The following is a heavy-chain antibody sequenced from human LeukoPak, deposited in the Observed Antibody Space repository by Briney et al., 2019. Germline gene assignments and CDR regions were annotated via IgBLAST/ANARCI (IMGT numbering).Heavy chain of an antibody. CDR1: GGSINSYY. V-gene: IGHV4-4*07. CDR3: ARAGYTISYYSLDY. CDR2: IYTTGST. J-gene: IGHJ4*02. D-gene: IGHD1-26*01. Sequence: SETLSLTCTVSGGSINSYYWGWIRQPAGKGLEWIGCIYTTGSTNYNPSLESRVTMSVDTSKNQFSLKLTSVTAADTAMYYCARAGYTISYYSLDYWGQGTLVTVSS.